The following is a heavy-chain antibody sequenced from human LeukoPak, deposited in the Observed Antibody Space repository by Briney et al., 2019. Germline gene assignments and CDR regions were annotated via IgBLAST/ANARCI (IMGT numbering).Heavy chain of an antibody. CDR1: GYTFTSYG. V-gene: IGHV1-18*01. Sequence: GASVKVSCKASGYTFTSYGISWVRQAPGQGLEWMGWISAYNGNTNYAQKFQGRVTMTRDMSTSTVYMELSSLRSEDTAVYYCARAPVVDYGGKIQHGGGPDYWGQGTLVTVSS. CDR2: ISAYNGNT. CDR3: ARAPVVDYGGKIQHGGGPDY. J-gene: IGHJ4*02. D-gene: IGHD4-23*01.